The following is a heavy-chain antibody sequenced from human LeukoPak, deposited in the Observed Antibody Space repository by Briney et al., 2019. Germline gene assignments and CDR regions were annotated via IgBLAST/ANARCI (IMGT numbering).Heavy chain of an antibody. CDR1: GGSFSDYY. CDR3: ARLRWLHQTYYFDY. D-gene: IGHD5-24*01. CDR2: INHSGST. Sequence: PSEPLSLTCAVYGGSFSDYYWSWIRQPPGKGLEWIGEINHSGSTNYNPSLKSRVTISIDTSKKQFSLKLSSVTAADTAVYYCARLRWLHQTYYFDYWGQGTLVTVSS. V-gene: IGHV4-34*01. J-gene: IGHJ4*02.